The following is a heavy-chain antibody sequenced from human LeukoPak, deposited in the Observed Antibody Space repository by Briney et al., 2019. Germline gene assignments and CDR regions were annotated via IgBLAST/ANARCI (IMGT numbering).Heavy chain of an antibody. CDR1: GGSTVSYY. J-gene: IGHJ4*01. CDR2: SYYTGIT. CDR3: ARIIRQTTDTGDFDY. V-gene: IGHV4-59*01. Sequence: PSETLSLTCSVSGGSTVSYYWNWIRQPPGKGLEWIGYSYYTGITNYNPSLKSRVTISVDTSKNQVSLRLTSVTAADTAVYYCARIIRQTTDTGDFDYWGQGVLVTVSS. D-gene: IGHD1-1*01.